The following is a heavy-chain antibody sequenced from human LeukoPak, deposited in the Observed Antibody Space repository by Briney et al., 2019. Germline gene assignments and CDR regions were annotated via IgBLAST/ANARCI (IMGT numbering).Heavy chain of an antibody. D-gene: IGHD2-15*01. J-gene: IGHJ5*02. CDR1: GGSFSGYY. V-gene: IGHV4-34*01. Sequence: SETLSLTCAVYGGSFSGYYWSWIRQPPGKGLEWIGEINHSGSTNYNPSLKSRVTISVDTSKNQFSLKLSSVTAADTAVYYCARGYCSGGSCYFDPWGQGTLVTVSS. CDR3: ARGYCSGGSCYFDP. CDR2: INHSGST.